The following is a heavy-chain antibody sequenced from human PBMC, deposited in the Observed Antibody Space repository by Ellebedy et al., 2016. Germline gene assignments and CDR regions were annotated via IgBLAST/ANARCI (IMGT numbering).Heavy chain of an antibody. V-gene: IGHV3-23*01. CDR3: ARDIRRGGCGGGSCYPF. Sequence: GGSLRLXXAVSGFIFRNYAMNWVRQAPGKGLEWFSGISNGGDSTYYADSVKGRFTISRDNSKNTLYLQLNSLRVEDTAMYYCARDIRRGGCGGGSCYPFWGQGTLATVSS. J-gene: IGHJ4*02. CDR1: GFIFRNYA. D-gene: IGHD2-15*01. CDR2: ISNGGDST.